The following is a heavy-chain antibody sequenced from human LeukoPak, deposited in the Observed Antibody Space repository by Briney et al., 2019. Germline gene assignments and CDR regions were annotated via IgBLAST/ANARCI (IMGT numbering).Heavy chain of an antibody. CDR2: IYTSGST. Sequence: SETLSVTCTVSGGSISSGSYYGSWFRQPAGKGLEWIGRIYTSGSTNYNPSLKSRVTISVDTSKNQFSLKLSSVTAAGTAVYYCARGYSSSWNGLDYWGQGTLVTVSS. CDR3: ARGYSSSWNGLDY. J-gene: IGHJ4*02. CDR1: GGSISSGSYY. V-gene: IGHV4-61*02. D-gene: IGHD6-13*01.